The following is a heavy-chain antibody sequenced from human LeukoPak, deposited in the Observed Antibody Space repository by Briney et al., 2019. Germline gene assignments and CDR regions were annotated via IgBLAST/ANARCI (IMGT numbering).Heavy chain of an antibody. J-gene: IGHJ4*02. CDR2: IYYSGST. Sequence: SETLSLTCAVSGGSISSYYWSWIRQPPGKGLEWIGYIYYSGSTNYNPSLKSRVTISVDTSKNQFSLKLNSVTAADTAVYYCARVSGYDWESFYDYWGQGTLVTVSS. CDR1: GGSISSYY. V-gene: IGHV4-59*01. D-gene: IGHD5-12*01. CDR3: ARVSGYDWESFYDY.